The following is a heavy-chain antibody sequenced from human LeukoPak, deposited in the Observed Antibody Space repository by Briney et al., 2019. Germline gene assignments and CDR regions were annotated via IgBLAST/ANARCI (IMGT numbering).Heavy chain of an antibody. CDR1: GGSISSGGYY. CDR3: ARAQYSGSYFPSYYFDY. V-gene: IGHV4-31*03. J-gene: IGHJ4*02. Sequence: SQTLSLTCTVSGGSISSGGYYWSWIRQHPGKGLEWIGYIYYSGSTNYNPSLKSRVTISVDTSKNQFSLKLSSVTAADTAVYYCARAQYSGSYFPSYYFDYWGQGTLVTVSS. D-gene: IGHD1-26*01. CDR2: IYYSGST.